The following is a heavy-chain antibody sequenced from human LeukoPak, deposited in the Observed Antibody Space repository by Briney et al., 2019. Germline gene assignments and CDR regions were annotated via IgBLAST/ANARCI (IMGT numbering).Heavy chain of an antibody. J-gene: IGHJ6*02. V-gene: IGHV4-39*07. CDR1: GGSISSSSYY. Sequence: PSETLSLTCTVSGGSISSSSYYWGWIRQPPGKGLEWIGSIYYSGSTYYNPSLKSRVTISVDTSKNQFSLKLSSVTAADTAVYYCARATRGYGMDVWGQGTTVTVSS. D-gene: IGHD3-10*01. CDR2: IYYSGST. CDR3: ARATRGYGMDV.